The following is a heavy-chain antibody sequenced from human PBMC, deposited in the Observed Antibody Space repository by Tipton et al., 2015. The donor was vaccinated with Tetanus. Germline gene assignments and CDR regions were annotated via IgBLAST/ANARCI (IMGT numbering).Heavy chain of an antibody. J-gene: IGHJ4*02. CDR2: IYPGDSDT. D-gene: IGHD2-8*01. CDR1: GYIFNNYW. CDR3: ARAHCTDGVCNFDF. V-gene: IGHV5-51*01. Sequence: EVQLVQSGGEVKKPGESLKISCKGFGYIFNNYWIGWVRQKPGKGLEWMGIIYPGDSDTRYSPSFQGQVTISVDKSINTAYLQWSSLKASDTSMFYCARAHCTDGVCNFDFWGQGALVTVAS.